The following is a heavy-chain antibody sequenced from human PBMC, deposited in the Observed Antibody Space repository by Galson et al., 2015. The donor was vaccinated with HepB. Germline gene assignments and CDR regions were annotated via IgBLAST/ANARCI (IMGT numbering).Heavy chain of an antibody. D-gene: IGHD4-17*01. Sequence: SLRLSCAASGFTFSSYGMHWVRQAPGKGLEWVAVIWYDGSNKYYADSVKGRFTISRDNSKNTLYLQMNSLRAEDTAVYYCARDFSHPNRIYDYGDYAGAFDYWGQGTLVTVSS. V-gene: IGHV3-33*01. CDR1: GFTFSSYG. CDR2: IWYDGSNK. J-gene: IGHJ4*02. CDR3: ARDFSHPNRIYDYGDYAGAFDY.